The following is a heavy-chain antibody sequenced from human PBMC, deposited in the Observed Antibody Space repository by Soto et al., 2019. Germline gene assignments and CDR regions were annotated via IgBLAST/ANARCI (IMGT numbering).Heavy chain of an antibody. CDR3: GKDLMGEQWLGVMHY. D-gene: IGHD6-19*01. J-gene: IGHJ4*02. CDR1: GFSFSDYG. Sequence: QVQLEESGGNVVQPGRSLRLSCAASGFSFSDYGMRWVRQAPGKGLESVALLSYDGDKEYYADSVKGRFTISRDNSKNTVFLQMNSLRPEDTAVYYCGKDLMGEQWLGVMHYWGQGTLVTVSS. V-gene: IGHV3-30*18. CDR2: LSYDGDKE.